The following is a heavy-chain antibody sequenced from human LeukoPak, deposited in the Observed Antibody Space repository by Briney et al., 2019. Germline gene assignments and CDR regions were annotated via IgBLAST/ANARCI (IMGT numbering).Heavy chain of an antibody. J-gene: IGHJ6*02. D-gene: IGHD1-1*01. Sequence: GGSLRLSCAASGFTFNYYAMSWVRQAPGRGLEWVAVISSDKSAKFYADSVKGRFTISRDNSNNILYLQMNNLRVEDTAVFYCAKEGAVEVDGHDFHYYGMDVWGQGTTVTVSS. CDR2: ISSDKSAK. CDR1: GFTFNYYA. CDR3: AKEGAVEVDGHDFHYYGMDV. V-gene: IGHV3-30*18.